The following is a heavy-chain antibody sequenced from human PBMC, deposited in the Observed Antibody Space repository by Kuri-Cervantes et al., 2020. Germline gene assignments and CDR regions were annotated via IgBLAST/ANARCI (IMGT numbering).Heavy chain of an antibody. CDR1: GFTFSSYG. V-gene: IGHV3-30*18. CDR3: AKDFTYGGNSGG. J-gene: IGHJ3*01. Sequence: GGSLRLSCAASGFTFSSYGMYWVRQAPGKGLEWVAVISYDGSNKYYADSVKGRFTISRDNAKNSLYLQMNSLRAEDTAVYYCAKDFTYGGNSGGWGQGTMVTVSS. CDR2: ISYDGSNK. D-gene: IGHD4-23*01.